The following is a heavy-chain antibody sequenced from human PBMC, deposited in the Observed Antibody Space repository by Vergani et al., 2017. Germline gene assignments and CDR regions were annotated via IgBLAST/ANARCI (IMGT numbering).Heavy chain of an antibody. J-gene: IGHJ2*01. Sequence: VQLVESGGGVVQPGRSLRLSCAASGFTFSSYWMSWVRQAPGKGLEWVANIKQDGSEKYYVDSVKGRFTISRDNAKNSLYLQMNSLRAEDTALYYCVKDIAASGNYWYFDLWGRGTLVTVSS. CDR3: VKDIAASGNYWYFDL. CDR2: IKQDGSEK. D-gene: IGHD6-13*01. CDR1: GFTFSSYW. V-gene: IGHV3-7*03.